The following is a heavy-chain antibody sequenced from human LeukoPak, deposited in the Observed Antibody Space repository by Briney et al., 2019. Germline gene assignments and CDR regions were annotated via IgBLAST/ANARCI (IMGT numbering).Heavy chain of an antibody. J-gene: IGHJ4*02. V-gene: IGHV3-7*05. CDR3: ARGSGWVDY. CDR2: IKDDGSEK. Sequence: PGGSLRLSCVGSGFTFSGYWITWVRRAPGEGLEWVANIKDDGSEKYYVDSVKGRFTISRDNAKNSLYLQMNSLRDDDTAVYYCARGSGWVDYWGQGTLVTVSS. D-gene: IGHD6-19*01. CDR1: GFTFSGYW.